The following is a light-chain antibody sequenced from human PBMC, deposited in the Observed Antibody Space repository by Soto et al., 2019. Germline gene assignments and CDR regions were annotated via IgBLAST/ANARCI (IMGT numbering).Light chain of an antibody. CDR2: AAS. V-gene: IGKV1-39*01. Sequence: DIQMTQSPSSLSASVGDRVTITCRASQSISSYLNWYQQKPGKAPKLLIYAASSLQSGVPSRFSASGSGTDFTLTLNSLQPEDFATYYCQQGYSTPLTFGGGTKVDIK. J-gene: IGKJ4*01. CDR3: QQGYSTPLT. CDR1: QSISSY.